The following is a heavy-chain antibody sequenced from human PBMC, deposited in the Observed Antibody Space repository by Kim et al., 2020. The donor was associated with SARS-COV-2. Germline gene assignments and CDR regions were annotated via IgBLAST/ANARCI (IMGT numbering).Heavy chain of an antibody. Sequence: ASVKVSCKASGYTFTDYDINWVRQATGQGPEWMGWMNPYSGNTGYAQKFQGRVTMTRDTTVNTAYLDLSGLRSDDRAVYYCARGDRYCRSSSCYNYWGQGTLVTVSS. CDR2: MNPYSGNT. CDR3: ARGDRYCRSSSCYNY. J-gene: IGHJ4*02. V-gene: IGHV1-8*01. CDR1: GYTFTDYD. D-gene: IGHD2-2*02.